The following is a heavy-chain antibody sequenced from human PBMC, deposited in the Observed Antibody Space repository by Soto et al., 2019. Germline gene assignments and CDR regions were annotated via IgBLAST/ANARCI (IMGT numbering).Heavy chain of an antibody. D-gene: IGHD3-9*01. V-gene: IGHV3-21*01. J-gene: IGHJ3*02. CDR1: GFTFSSYS. Sequence: GGSLRLSCAASGFTFSSYSMNWVRQAPGKGLEWVSSISSSSSYIYYADSVKGRFTISRDNAKNSLYLQMNSLRAEDTAVYYGASDGSLPRDDICTGYYTLIPVDAFDIWGQGTMVTVSS. CDR3: ASDGSLPRDDICTGYYTLIPVDAFDI. CDR2: ISSSSSYI.